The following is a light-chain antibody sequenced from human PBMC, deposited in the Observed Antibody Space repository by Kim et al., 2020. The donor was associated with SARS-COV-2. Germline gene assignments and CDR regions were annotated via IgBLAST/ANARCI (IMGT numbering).Light chain of an antibody. J-gene: IGLJ3*02. Sequence: QSALTQPASVSGSPGQSITISCTGTSSDVGGYNYVSWYQQHPGKAPKLMIYDVSNRPSGVSNRFSGSKSGNTASLTISGLQAEDEADYCSSYTSSSTRVFGGGTQLTVL. CDR3: SSYTSSSTRV. V-gene: IGLV2-14*03. CDR1: SSDVGGYNY. CDR2: DVS.